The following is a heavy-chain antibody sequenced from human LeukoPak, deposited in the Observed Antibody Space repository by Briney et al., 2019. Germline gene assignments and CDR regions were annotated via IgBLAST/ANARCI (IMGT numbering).Heavy chain of an antibody. J-gene: IGHJ3*02. CDR1: GFTFSSYS. CDR3: ARAIFGVVHDAFDI. V-gene: IGHV3-21*01. CDR2: ISSSSSYI. Sequence: AGGSLRLSCAACGFTFSSYSMNWVRQAPGKGLEWVSSISSSSSYIYYADSVKGRFTISRDNAKNSLYLQMNSLRAEDTAVYYCARAIFGVVHDAFDIWGQGTMVTVSS. D-gene: IGHD3-3*01.